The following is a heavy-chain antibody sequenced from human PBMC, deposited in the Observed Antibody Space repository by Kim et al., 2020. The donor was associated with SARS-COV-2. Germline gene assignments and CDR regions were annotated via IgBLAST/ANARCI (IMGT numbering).Heavy chain of an antibody. V-gene: IGHV1-46*01. D-gene: IGHD4-17*01. CDR3: ARDPTTVVSLYYYYGMDV. Sequence: ASVKVSCKASGYTFTSYYMHWVRQAPGQGLEWMGIINPNGGSTSYAQKFQGRVTMTRDTSTSTVYMELSSLRSEDTAVYYCARDPTTVVSLYYYYGMDVWGQGTTVTVSS. CDR2: INPNGGST. CDR1: GYTFTSYY. J-gene: IGHJ6*02.